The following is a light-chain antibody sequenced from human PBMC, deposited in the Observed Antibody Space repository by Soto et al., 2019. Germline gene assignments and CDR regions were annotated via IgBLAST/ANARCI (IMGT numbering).Light chain of an antibody. J-gene: IGKJ1*01. CDR1: QSVRSC. Sequence: DIQMTQSPSTLAASLGDRVTITCRASQSVRSCFAWYQQKPGRAPKLLIHAASSLQSGVPSRLSGSGSGTDFTLTISSLQPDDFATYYCQQYNTFWTFGQGTKVDIK. CDR2: AAS. CDR3: QQYNTFWT. V-gene: IGKV1-5*01.